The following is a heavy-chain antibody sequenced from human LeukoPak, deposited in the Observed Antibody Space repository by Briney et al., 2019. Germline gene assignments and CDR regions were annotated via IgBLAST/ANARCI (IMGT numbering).Heavy chain of an antibody. V-gene: IGHV1-2*02. D-gene: IGHD3-22*01. CDR2: INPNSGGT. Sequence: ASVKVSCKASGYTFTGYYMHWGRQAPGQGREWMGWINPNSGGTNYAQKFQGRVTMTRDTSSSTAYMELSRLRSDDTAVYYCASGYYYDSSGYVDAFDIWGQGTMVTVSS. CDR1: GYTFTGYY. CDR3: ASGYYYDSSGYVDAFDI. J-gene: IGHJ3*02.